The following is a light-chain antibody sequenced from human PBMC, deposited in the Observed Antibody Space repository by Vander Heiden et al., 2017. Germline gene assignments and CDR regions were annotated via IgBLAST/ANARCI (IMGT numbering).Light chain of an antibody. CDR3: QRSDTTSWT. Sequence: GDRVTITCRASQSISSYLNWYQQKPGKAPKLLIYAASSLQSGVPSRFSGSGSATDFTLTISRLPPEDFTTYYCQRSDTTSWTFGQGTKVEIK. J-gene: IGKJ1*01. V-gene: IGKV1-39*01. CDR1: QSISSY. CDR2: AAS.